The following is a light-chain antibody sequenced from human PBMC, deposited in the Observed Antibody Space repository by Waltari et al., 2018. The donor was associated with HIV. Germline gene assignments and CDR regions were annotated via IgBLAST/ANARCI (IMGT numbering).Light chain of an antibody. J-gene: IGLJ2*01. Sequence: QSVLTQPPSVSGAPGQRVTLSCTGSSSNLGAGYDVQWYQQFPGTAPKLLIYENINRPSGIPDRFSASKSGTSASLAITGLQAEDEADYYCQSFDSSLSGVVFGGGTKLTVL. CDR3: QSFDSSLSGVV. CDR1: SSNLGAGYD. CDR2: ENI. V-gene: IGLV1-40*01.